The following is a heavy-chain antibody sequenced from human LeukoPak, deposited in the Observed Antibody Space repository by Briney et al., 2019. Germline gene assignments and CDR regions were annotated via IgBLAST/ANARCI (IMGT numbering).Heavy chain of an antibody. D-gene: IGHD1-1*01. J-gene: IGHJ6*04. CDR3: ARDPRTTGTTPYYYYGMDV. CDR2: INPSGGTT. Sequence: ASVTVSCKASGYTFTSYYLHWVRQAPGQGLEWMGIINPSGGTTTYAQKFQGRVTMTRDTSTSTVHMELSSLRYEDTAVYYCARDPRTTGTTPYYYYGMDVWGKGTTVTVSS. CDR1: GYTFTSYY. V-gene: IGHV1-46*01.